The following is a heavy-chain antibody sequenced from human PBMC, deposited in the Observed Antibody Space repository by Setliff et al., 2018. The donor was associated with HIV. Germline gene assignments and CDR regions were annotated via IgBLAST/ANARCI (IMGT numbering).Heavy chain of an antibody. D-gene: IGHD4-4*01. J-gene: IGHJ5*02. CDR1: GGSLISGGYY. V-gene: IGHV4-31*03. Sequence: SETLSLTCSVSGGSLISGGYYWSWIRQHPGKGLEWIGYISGSTNYNPSLKSRVTMSLDTSKNQFSLKLTSVTAADTAIYYCARDLTSNSNCFEPWGQGTQVTVSS. CDR3: ARDLTSNSNCFEP. CDR2: ISGST.